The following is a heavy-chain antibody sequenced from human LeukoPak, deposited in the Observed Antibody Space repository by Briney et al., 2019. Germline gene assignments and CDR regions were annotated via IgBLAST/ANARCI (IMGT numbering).Heavy chain of an antibody. Sequence: GGSLRLSCAASGFTVSSNYMSWVRQAPGKGLEWVSGISWNSGSIGYADSVKGRFTISRDNAKNSLYLQMNSLRAEDTAVYYCAREKASGWYPIDYWGQGTLVTVSS. J-gene: IGHJ4*02. CDR3: AREKASGWYPIDY. D-gene: IGHD6-19*01. CDR1: GFTVSSNY. V-gene: IGHV3-48*04. CDR2: ISWNSGSI.